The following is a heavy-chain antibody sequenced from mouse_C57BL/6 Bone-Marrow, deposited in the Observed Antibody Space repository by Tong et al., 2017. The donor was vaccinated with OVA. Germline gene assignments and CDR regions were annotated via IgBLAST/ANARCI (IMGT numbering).Heavy chain of an antibody. CDR1: GFTFSSYG. J-gene: IGHJ3*01. V-gene: IGHV5-6*01. Sequence: EVQLQESGGDLVKPGGSLKVSCAASGFTFSSYGMSWVRQTPDKRLEWVASISYGGGYTYYPDSVKGRFNISRDNAKNTLYRQMSSRKSEDSAMYYCASKDRYPAWFAYWGQGTLVTVSA. D-gene: IGHD2-14*01. CDR3: ASKDRYPAWFAY. CDR2: ISYGGGYT.